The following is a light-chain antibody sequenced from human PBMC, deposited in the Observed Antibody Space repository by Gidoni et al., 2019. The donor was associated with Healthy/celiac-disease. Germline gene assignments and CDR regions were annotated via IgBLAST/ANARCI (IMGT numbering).Light chain of an antibody. CDR3: QQSYSTLPL. CDR2: AAS. CDR1: QSISSY. Sequence: DIQMTQSPSSLSASVGDRVTITCRASQSISSYLNWYQQKPGKAPKLLIYAASSLQSGVPSRFSGSGSGTDFTLTISSLQPEDFATYYCQQSYSTLPLFXPXTKVXIK. J-gene: IGKJ3*01. V-gene: IGKV1-39*01.